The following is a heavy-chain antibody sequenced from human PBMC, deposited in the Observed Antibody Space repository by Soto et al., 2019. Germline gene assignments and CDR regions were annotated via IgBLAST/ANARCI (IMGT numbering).Heavy chain of an antibody. V-gene: IGHV6-1*01. CDR3: AREGQQQLVGREKYYYHYGMDV. CDR2: TYYRSKWYN. D-gene: IGHD6-13*01. J-gene: IGHJ6*02. CDR1: GDSVSSNSAA. Sequence: PSQTLSLTCAISGDSVSSNSAAWNWIRQSPSRGLEWLGRTYYRSKWYNDYAVSVKSRITINPDTSKNQFSLQLNSVTPEDTAVYYCAREGQQQLVGREKYYYHYGMDVWGQGTTVTVSS.